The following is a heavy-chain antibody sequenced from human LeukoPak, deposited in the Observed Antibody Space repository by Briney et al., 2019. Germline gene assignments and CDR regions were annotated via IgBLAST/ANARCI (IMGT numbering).Heavy chain of an antibody. CDR3: AREGGSVCSGGSCYWFDP. CDR2: INPNSGGT. CDR1: GYTFTGYY. D-gene: IGHD2-15*01. J-gene: IGHJ5*02. Sequence: GASVKVSCKASGYTFTGYYMHWVRQAPGQGLEWMGWINPNSGGTNYAQKFQGRVTMTRDTSISTAYMELSRLRSDDTAVYYCAREGGSVCSGGSCYWFDPWGQGTLVTVSS. V-gene: IGHV1-2*02.